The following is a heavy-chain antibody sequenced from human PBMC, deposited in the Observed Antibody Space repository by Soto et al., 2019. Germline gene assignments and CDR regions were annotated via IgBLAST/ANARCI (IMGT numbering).Heavy chain of an antibody. Sequence: ASVKVSCKASGYTFTSYDINWVRQATGQGLEWMGWMNPNSGNTGYAQKFQGRVTMTRNTSISTAYMELSSLRSEDTAVYYCARGGYCSGGSCYDAVDIWGQGTMVTVSS. CDR2: MNPNSGNT. D-gene: IGHD2-15*01. J-gene: IGHJ3*02. V-gene: IGHV1-8*01. CDR1: GYTFTSYD. CDR3: ARGGYCSGGSCYDAVDI.